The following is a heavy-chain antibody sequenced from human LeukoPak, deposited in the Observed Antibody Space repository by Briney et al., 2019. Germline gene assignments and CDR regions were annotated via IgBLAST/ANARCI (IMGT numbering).Heavy chain of an antibody. CDR1: GFTFSSYA. D-gene: IGHD3-9*01. CDR2: ISYDGSNK. Sequence: GRSLRLSCAASGFTFSSYAMHWVRQAPGKGLEWVAVISYDGSNKYYADSVKGRFTISRDNSKNTLYLQMNSLRAEDTAVYYCAKDHPLRYFDWPPNYFDYWGQGTLVTVSS. CDR3: AKDHPLRYFDWPPNYFDY. J-gene: IGHJ4*02. V-gene: IGHV3-30-3*01.